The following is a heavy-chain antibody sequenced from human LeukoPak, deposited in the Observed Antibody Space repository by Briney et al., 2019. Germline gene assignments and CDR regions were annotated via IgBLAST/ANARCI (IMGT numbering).Heavy chain of an antibody. CDR1: GGSISSGSYY. V-gene: IGHV4-61*02. CDR2: IYTSGST. Sequence: SSETLSLTCTVSGGSISSGSYYWSWIRQPAGKGLEWIGRIYTSGSTNYNPSLKSRATISVDTSKNRFSLQLSSVTAADTAVYYCARDLAAAGFDYWGQGTLVSVSS. CDR3: ARDLAAAGFDY. D-gene: IGHD6-13*01. J-gene: IGHJ4*02.